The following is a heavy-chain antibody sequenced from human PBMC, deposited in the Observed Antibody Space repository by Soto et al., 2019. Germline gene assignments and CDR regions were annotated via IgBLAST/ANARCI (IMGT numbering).Heavy chain of an antibody. J-gene: IGHJ4*02. D-gene: IGHD4-17*01. CDR2: IWYDGSNK. CDR3: ARGGEYGDYPQKNFDY. Sequence: GGSLRLSCAASGFTFSSYGIHWVRQAPGKGLEWVAVIWYDGSNKYYADSVKGRFTISRDNSKNTLYLQMNSLRAEDTAVYYCARGGEYGDYPQKNFDYWGQGTLVTVSS. CDR1: GFTFSSYG. V-gene: IGHV3-33*01.